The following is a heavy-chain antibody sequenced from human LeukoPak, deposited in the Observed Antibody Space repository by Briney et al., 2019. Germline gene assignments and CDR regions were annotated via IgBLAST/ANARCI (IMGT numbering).Heavy chain of an antibody. Sequence: GGSLRLSCAASGFTFSSYWMSWVRQAPGKGLEWVANIKQDGSEKYYVDSVKGRFTISRDNAKNSLYLQMNSPRAEDTAVYYCARGDDILTGSFDYWGQGTLVTVSS. CDR1: GFTFSSYW. CDR2: IKQDGSEK. V-gene: IGHV3-7*01. D-gene: IGHD3-9*01. J-gene: IGHJ4*02. CDR3: ARGDDILTGSFDY.